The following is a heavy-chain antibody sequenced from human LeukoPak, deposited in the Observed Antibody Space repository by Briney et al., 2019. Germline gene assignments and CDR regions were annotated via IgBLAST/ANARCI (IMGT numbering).Heavy chain of an antibody. Sequence: SETLSLTCSVSGGSINSYYWSWIRQPAGKGLEWIGRIYSSGSTNYNPSLESRVTMSVDTSKNQFSLKVTSVTAADTAVYYCARGRTTETTFYFYYHGMDVWGQGTTVTVSS. V-gene: IGHV4-4*07. J-gene: IGHJ6*02. CDR1: GGSINSYY. CDR3: ARGRTTETTFYFYYHGMDV. D-gene: IGHD4-11*01. CDR2: IYSSGST.